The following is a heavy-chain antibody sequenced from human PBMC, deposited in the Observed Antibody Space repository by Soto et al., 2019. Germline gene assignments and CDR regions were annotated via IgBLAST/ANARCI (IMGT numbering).Heavy chain of an antibody. CDR3: TRGYSGIDIYAFDI. J-gene: IGHJ3*02. V-gene: IGHV3-72*01. CDR1: GSTLSDHY. CDR2: SGNKANSDTT. D-gene: IGHD1-26*01. Sequence: PGGSLRLSCAASGSTLSDHYVDWVRQAPGKGLEWVGRSGNKANSDTTEYGSSVKGRFTISRDDSKNSMYPQMNSLKTEDTAVYYCTRGYSGIDIYAFDIWGQGTLVTVSS.